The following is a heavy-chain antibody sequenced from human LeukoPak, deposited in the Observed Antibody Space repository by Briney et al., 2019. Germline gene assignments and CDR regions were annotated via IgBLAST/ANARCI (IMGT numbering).Heavy chain of an antibody. CDR1: GFTFSSYE. CDR2: ISSSGSSI. V-gene: IGHV3-48*03. CDR3: ARAVRRDDY. J-gene: IGHJ4*02. Sequence: PGGSLRLSCAASGFTFSSYEMNWVRQAPGKGLEWVSFISSSGSSIYYADSVKGRFTISRDNAKNSLYPQMNSLRAEDTAVYYCARAVRRDDYWGQGTLVTVSS. D-gene: IGHD6-19*01.